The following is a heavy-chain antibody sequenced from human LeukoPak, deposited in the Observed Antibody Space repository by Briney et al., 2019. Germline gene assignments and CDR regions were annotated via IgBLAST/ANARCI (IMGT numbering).Heavy chain of an antibody. CDR3: ARGVVTYYGSGSYYFWYFDV. J-gene: IGHJ2*01. D-gene: IGHD3-10*01. CDR2: IHYSGST. V-gene: IGHV4-61*01. Sequence: LETLSLTCTVSGASVSSARYHWMWIRQPPGKGLEYIGNIHYSGSTDYNPSLKSRVTISVDMSKNQFSLKLSSVTAADTAVYYCARGVVTYYGSGSYYFWYFDVWGRGTLLTVSS. CDR1: GASVSSARYH.